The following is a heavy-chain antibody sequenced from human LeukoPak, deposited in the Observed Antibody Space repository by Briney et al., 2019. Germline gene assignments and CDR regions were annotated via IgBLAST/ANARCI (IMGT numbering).Heavy chain of an antibody. Sequence: GESLKISCKGSGYSFTSYWIGWVRQMPGKGLEWMGIIHPSDSDARYSPSFQGHVTFSADQSISTVYLRWSSLRASDTAIYYCARRLLMDGYIHDAFDIWGQGTRVTVSS. CDR3: ARRLLMDGYIHDAFDI. J-gene: IGHJ3*02. CDR1: GYSFTSYW. V-gene: IGHV5-51*01. CDR2: IHPSDSDA. D-gene: IGHD5-24*01.